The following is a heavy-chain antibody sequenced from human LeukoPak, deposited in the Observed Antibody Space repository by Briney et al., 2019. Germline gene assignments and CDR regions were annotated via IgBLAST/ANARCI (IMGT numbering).Heavy chain of an antibody. CDR1: GFTFSSYA. V-gene: IGHV3-64*01. D-gene: IGHD6-13*01. CDR2: ISSNGGST. CDR3: ARARIAAASLTYNWFDP. Sequence: GGSLRLSCAASGFTFSSYAMHWVRQAPGKGLEYVSGISSNGGSTYYVNSVKGRFTISRDNSKNTLYLEMGSLRTEDMAVYYFARARIAAASLTYNWFDPWGQGTLVTVSS. J-gene: IGHJ5*02.